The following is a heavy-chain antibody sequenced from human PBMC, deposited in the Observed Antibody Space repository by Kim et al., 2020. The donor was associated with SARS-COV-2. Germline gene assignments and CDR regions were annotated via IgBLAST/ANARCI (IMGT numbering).Heavy chain of an antibody. CDR3: AWGRVVPRPHYYMDV. J-gene: IGHJ6*03. CDR1: GGSISNYY. Sequence: SETLSLTCTVSGGSISNYYWSWVRQPPGKGLEWVWYIYYSGSTNYNPSLKSRGPISVDTSKNQFSLKLSSVTAADRAVYYCAWGRVVPRPHYYMDVWGQGTTVTVSS. CDR2: IYYSGST. V-gene: IGHV4-59*01. D-gene: IGHD2-2*01.